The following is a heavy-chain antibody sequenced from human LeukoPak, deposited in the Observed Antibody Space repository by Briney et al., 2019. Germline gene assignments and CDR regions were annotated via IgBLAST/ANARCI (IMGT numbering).Heavy chain of an antibody. CDR2: IDWDDDK. Sequence: SGPALVKPTQTLTLTCTFSGFSLSTSGMCVSWIRQPPGKALEWLARIDWDDDKYYSTSLKTRLTISKDTSKNQVVPTMTNTDPVDTATYYCARHPGYSSSIDYWGQGTLVTVSS. J-gene: IGHJ4*02. CDR3: ARHPGYSSSIDY. V-gene: IGHV2-70*11. CDR1: GFSLSTSGMC. D-gene: IGHD6-13*01.